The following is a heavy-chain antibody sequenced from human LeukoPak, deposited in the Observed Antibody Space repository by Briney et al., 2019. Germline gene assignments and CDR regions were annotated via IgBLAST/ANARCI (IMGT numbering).Heavy chain of an antibody. CDR2: ISWNSGSI. J-gene: IGHJ4*02. CDR3: AKDIRYSYGLFYFDY. Sequence: GGSLRLSCAASGFTFDDYAMHWVRHAPGKGLEWVSGISWNSGSIVYADSVKGRFTISRDNAKNSLYLQMNSLRAEDTALYYCAKDIRYSYGLFYFDYWGQGTPVTVSS. D-gene: IGHD5-18*01. V-gene: IGHV3-9*01. CDR1: GFTFDDYA.